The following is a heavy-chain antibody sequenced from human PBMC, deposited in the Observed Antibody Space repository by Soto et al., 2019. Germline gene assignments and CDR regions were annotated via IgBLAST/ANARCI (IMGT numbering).Heavy chain of an antibody. J-gene: IGHJ4*02. Sequence: LRLSCAASGFTFTNYGLHWVRQAPGKGLEWVAVISHDGINKYYEDSVKGRFTISRDTSKNTLYLQMNSLRPEDTAVYFCAKDRGYEILDSWGQGTQVTVSS. V-gene: IGHV3-30*18. CDR3: AKDRGYEILDS. CDR2: ISHDGINK. CDR1: GFTFTNYG. D-gene: IGHD5-12*01.